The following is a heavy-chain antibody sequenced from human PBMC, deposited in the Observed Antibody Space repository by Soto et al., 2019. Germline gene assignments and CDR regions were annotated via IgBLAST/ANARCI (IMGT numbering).Heavy chain of an antibody. CDR3: ARPPYYYDSSGYLGY. CDR1: RFTFSSYS. Sequence: EVQLVESGGGLVKPGGSLRLSCAASRFTFSSYSMNWVRQAPGKGLEWVSSISSSSSYIYYADSVKGRFTISRDNAKNSLYLQMNSLRAEDTAVYYCARPPYYYDSSGYLGYWGQGTLVTVSS. CDR2: ISSSSSYI. D-gene: IGHD3-22*01. V-gene: IGHV3-21*01. J-gene: IGHJ4*02.